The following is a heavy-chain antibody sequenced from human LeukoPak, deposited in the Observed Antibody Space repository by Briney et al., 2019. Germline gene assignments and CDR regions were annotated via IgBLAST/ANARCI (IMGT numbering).Heavy chain of an antibody. Sequence: GGSLRLSCEASGFTFSSFGMHWVRQAPGKGLEWVAFIRRDGDVIYYADSVKGRFTISRDNSNNMMYLQLNSLRPEDTAVYYCASSGVMNWFDPWGQGTLVTVSS. V-gene: IGHV3-30*02. CDR3: ASSGVMNWFDP. J-gene: IGHJ5*02. CDR1: GFTFSSFG. D-gene: IGHD3-16*01. CDR2: IRRDGDVI.